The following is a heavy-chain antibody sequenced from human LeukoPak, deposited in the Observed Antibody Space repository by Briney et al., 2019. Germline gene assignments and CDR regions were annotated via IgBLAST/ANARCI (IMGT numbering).Heavy chain of an antibody. CDR2: TDPIGGST. CDR3: AREAYDSSGYKN. V-gene: IGHV1-46*01. Sequence: GASVKVSCKASGYTFTNYYIHWVRQAPGQGLEWMGITDPIGGSTNYAQKFQGRVTMTRDTSTSTVYMELSSLRSEDTAVYYCAREAYDSSGYKNWGQGTLVTVSS. CDR1: GYTFTNYY. D-gene: IGHD3-22*01. J-gene: IGHJ4*02.